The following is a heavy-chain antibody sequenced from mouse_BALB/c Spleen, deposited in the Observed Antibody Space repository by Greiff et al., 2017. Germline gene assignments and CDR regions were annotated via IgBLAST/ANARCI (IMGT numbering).Heavy chain of an antibody. CDR2: ISSGGST. J-gene: IGHJ3*01. Sequence: EVNVVESGGGLVKPGGSLKLSCAASGFTFSSYAMSWVRQTPEKRLEWVASISSGGSTYYPDSVKGRFTISRDNARNILYLQMSSLRSEDTAMYYCARGPLYGSSYWCAYWGQGTLVTVSA. CDR3: ARGPLYGSSYWCAY. D-gene: IGHD1-1*01. CDR1: GFTFSSYA. V-gene: IGHV5-6-5*01.